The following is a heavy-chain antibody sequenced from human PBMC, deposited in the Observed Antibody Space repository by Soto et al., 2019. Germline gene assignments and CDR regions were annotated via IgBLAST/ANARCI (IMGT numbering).Heavy chain of an antibody. V-gene: IGHV3-64*02. CDR2: ISSNGGST. D-gene: IGHD6-6*01. Sequence: GGSLRLSCAASGFTFSSYAMHWVRQAPGKGLEYVSAISSNGGSTYYADSVKGRFTISRDNSKNTLYLQMGSLRAEDMAVYYCAKDRSSSLDAMDVWGQGTTVTVSS. J-gene: IGHJ6*02. CDR1: GFTFSSYA. CDR3: AKDRSSSLDAMDV.